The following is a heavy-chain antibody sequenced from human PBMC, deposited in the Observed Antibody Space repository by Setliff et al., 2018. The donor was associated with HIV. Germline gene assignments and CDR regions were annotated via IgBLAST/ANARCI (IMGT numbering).Heavy chain of an antibody. D-gene: IGHD6-19*01. V-gene: IGHV4-59*11. CDR2: IYYSGST. J-gene: IGHJ5*02. CDR1: GGSITPHY. Sequence: SETLSLTCTVSGGSITPHYWSWLRQPPGKGLEWIGLIYYSGSTNYSPSLKSRVTISVDSSKNQFSLKLTSVTAADAAIYYCARQFPPYHSGAHYSDLWSQGTLVTVSS. CDR3: ARQFPPYHSGAHYSDL.